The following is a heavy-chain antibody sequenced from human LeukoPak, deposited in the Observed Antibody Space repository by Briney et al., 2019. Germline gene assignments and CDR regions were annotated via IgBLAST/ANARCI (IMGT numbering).Heavy chain of an antibody. CDR1: GYTLTELS. D-gene: IGHD3-3*01. Sequence: ASVKVSCKVSGYTLTELSMHWVRQAPGKGLEWMGGFDPEYGETIYAQKFQGRVTMTEDTSTDTAYMELSSLRSEDTAVYYCATAGGSYYDFWSGYHFDYWGQGTLVTVSS. J-gene: IGHJ4*02. CDR3: ATAGGSYYDFWSGYHFDY. CDR2: FDPEYGET. V-gene: IGHV1-24*01.